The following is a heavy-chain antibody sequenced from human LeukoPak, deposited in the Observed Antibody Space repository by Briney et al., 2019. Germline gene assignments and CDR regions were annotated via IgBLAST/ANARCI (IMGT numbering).Heavy chain of an antibody. D-gene: IGHD6-19*01. Sequence: NPGGSLRLSCAASGFSFSSYSMNWVRQAPGKGLEWVSSISSTSSYIYYADSVKGRFTISRDNAKNSLYLQMNSLRAEDTAVYYCERASSGWAVDLYYFDFWGQGTLVTVSS. CDR3: ERASSGWAVDLYYFDF. J-gene: IGHJ4*02. CDR1: GFSFSSYS. V-gene: IGHV3-21*01. CDR2: ISSTSSYI.